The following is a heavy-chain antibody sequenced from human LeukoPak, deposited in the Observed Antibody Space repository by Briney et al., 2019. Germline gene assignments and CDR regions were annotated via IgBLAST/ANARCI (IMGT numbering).Heavy chain of an antibody. D-gene: IGHD2-2*02. CDR2: IIPIFGTA. Sequence: ASVKVSCTASGYTFTSYALHWVRQAPGQGLEWMGGIIPIFGTANYAQKFQGRVTITADESTSTAYMELSSLRSEDTAVYYCARGAGYCSSTSCYIVYDYYYYGMDVWGQGTTVTVSS. CDR1: GYTFTSYA. V-gene: IGHV1-69*13. J-gene: IGHJ6*02. CDR3: ARGAGYCSSTSCYIVYDYYYYGMDV.